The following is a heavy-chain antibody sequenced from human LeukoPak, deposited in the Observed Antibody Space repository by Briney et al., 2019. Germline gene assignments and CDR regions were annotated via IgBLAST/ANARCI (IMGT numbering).Heavy chain of an antibody. CDR3: ARGPSHYFGAGSAPNDFDY. J-gene: IGHJ4*02. CDR2: ISAYNGNR. D-gene: IGHD3-10*01. CDR1: DYTFSSYG. V-gene: IGHV1-18*01. Sequence: ASVKVSCKASDYTFSSYGIHWVRQAPGQAPEWMGWISAYNGNRDYAQKFQGRVTMTTDTSTSTAQMELRSLRSDDTAVYYCARGPSHYFGAGSAPNDFDYWGQGTLVTVSS.